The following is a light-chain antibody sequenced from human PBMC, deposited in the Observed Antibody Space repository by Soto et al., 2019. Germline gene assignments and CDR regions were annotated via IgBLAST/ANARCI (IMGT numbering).Light chain of an antibody. J-gene: IGLJ2*01. Sequence: QSALTQPASVSGSPGQSITISCTGTSNDISGYKYVSWYQQHPGKVPKLMIYDVSNRPPGVSNRFSGSKSGNTASLTISGLQAEDEAHYYCSSFPSTNTLVFGGETKLTVL. V-gene: IGLV2-14*01. CDR2: DVS. CDR3: SSFPSTNTLV. CDR1: SNDISGYKY.